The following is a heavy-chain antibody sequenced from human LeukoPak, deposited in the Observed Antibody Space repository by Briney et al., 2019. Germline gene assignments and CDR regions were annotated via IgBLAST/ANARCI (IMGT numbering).Heavy chain of an antibody. J-gene: IGHJ5*02. V-gene: IGHV3-23*01. CDR2: ISGSAHKI. CDR3: ARDPRNKGLDP. Sequence: GGSLRLSCVASGITFSNYAVSWVRQAPEKGLDWVSVISGSAHKIRYADSVKGRFTISRDNAKNTLYLQMNGLRDEDTAVYYCARDPRNKGLDPWGQGTLVTVSS. CDR1: GITFSNYA. D-gene: IGHD1/OR15-1a*01.